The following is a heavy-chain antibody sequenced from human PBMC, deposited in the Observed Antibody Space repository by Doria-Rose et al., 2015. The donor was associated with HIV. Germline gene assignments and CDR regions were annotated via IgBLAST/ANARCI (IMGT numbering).Heavy chain of an antibody. J-gene: IGHJ4*02. CDR1: GGSISHYY. Sequence: QVQLQQWGPGLVKPSETLSLTCSVSGGSISHYYWRWIRQPPGNGLEYIGDIFYTGSTNYSPSLKSRVSISIDTSKNKFSLRLSSVTAADTAVYYCARVLSGTYDYWGQGTLVTVSS. V-gene: IGHV4-59*01. D-gene: IGHD1-26*01. CDR3: ARVLSGTYDY. CDR2: IFYTGST.